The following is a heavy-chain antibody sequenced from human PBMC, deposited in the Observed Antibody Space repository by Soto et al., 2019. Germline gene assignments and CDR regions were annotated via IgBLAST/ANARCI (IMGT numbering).Heavy chain of an antibody. V-gene: IGHV3-21*01. CDR2: ISSSSSYI. CDR1: GFTFSSYS. J-gene: IGHJ3*02. D-gene: IGHD1-26*01. CDR3: ARSFIVGVAFDI. Sequence: EVQLVESGGRLVKPGGSLRLSCAASGFTFSSYSMNWVRQAPGKGLEWVSSISSSSSYIYYADSVKGRFTISRDNAKNSLYLQMNSLRAEDTAVYYCARSFIVGVAFDIWGQGTMVTVSS.